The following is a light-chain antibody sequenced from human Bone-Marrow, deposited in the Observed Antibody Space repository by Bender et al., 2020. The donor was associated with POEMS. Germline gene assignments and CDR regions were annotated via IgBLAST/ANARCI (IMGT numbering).Light chain of an antibody. J-gene: IGLJ2*01. Sequence: SYVLTQSPSMSVAPGQTARITCGGSNIGSKTVHWYQQKPGQAPVLVVYDDSERPSGIPERVSGSNSGNTATLTISRVEAGDEADYYCQVWHSLGVFGGGTKLTVL. CDR3: QVWHSLGV. CDR1: NIGSKT. CDR2: DDS. V-gene: IGLV3-21*02.